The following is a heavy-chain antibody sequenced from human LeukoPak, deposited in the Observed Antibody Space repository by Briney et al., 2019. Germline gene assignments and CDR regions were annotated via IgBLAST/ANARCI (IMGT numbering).Heavy chain of an antibody. CDR1: GGTFSSYA. V-gene: IGHV1-69*04. J-gene: IGHJ6*02. CDR3: ARDPVVATTGPYYYYGMDV. CDR2: IIPIFGIA. D-gene: IGHD5-12*01. Sequence: SVKVSCKASGGTFSSYAISWVRQAPGQGLEWMGRIIPIFGIANYAQKFQGRVTITADKSTSTAYMELSSLRSEDTAAYYCARDPVVATTGPYYYYGMDVWGQETTVTVSS.